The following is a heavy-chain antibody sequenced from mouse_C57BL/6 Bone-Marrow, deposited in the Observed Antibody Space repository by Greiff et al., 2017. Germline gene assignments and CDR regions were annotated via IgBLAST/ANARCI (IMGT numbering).Heavy chain of an antibody. CDR1: GYTFTSSW. V-gene: IGHV1-64*01. CDR3: ARERLRREYYAMDY. CDR2: IYPNSGST. Sequence: QVQLQQPGAELVTPGASVKLSCKASGYTFTSSWMHWVKQRPGQGLEWIGMIYPNSGSTNYNEQFKSKATLTVHKSSSTAYMQLSSLTSEDSAVYYCARERLRREYYAMDYWGQGTSVTVSS. J-gene: IGHJ4*01. D-gene: IGHD2-4*01.